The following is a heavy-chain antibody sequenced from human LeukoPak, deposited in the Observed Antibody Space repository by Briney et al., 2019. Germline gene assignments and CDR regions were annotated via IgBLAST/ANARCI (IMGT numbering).Heavy chain of an antibody. CDR2: IYSGGST. J-gene: IGHJ6*03. Sequence: GGSLRLSCAASGFTVSSNYMSWVRQAPGKGLEWVSVIYSGGSTYYADSVKGRFTISRDNSKNTLYLQMNSLRAEDTAVYYCAKDALYYYGSGSYYETYYYYYMDVWGKGTTVTISS. CDR3: AKDALYYYGSGSYYETYYYYYMDV. V-gene: IGHV3-53*05. D-gene: IGHD3-10*01. CDR1: GFTVSSNY.